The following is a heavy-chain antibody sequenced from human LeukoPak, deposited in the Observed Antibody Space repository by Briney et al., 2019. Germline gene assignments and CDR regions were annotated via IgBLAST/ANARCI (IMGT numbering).Heavy chain of an antibody. V-gene: IGHV3-11*01. CDR3: ARASSSWTNWYFDL. CDR2: ISSSGSTI. D-gene: IGHD6-13*01. Sequence: PGGSLRLSCAASGFTFSDYYMSWIRQAPGKGLEWVSYISSSGSTIYYADSVEGRFTISRDNAKNSLYLQMNSLRAEDTAVYYCARASSSWTNWYFDLWGRGTLVTVSS. J-gene: IGHJ2*01. CDR1: GFTFSDYY.